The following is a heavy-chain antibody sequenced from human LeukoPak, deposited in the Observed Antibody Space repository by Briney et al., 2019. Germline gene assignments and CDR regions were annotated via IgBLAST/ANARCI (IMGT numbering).Heavy chain of an antibody. D-gene: IGHD3-22*01. CDR1: GFTFSSYA. CDR3: AQGARSDYYDSSAYFIFDY. Sequence: GGSLRLSCAVSGFTFSSYAMSWVRQAPGEGLEWVSSIKVSGGSTFYADSVKGRFTISRDTSKNTLYLQVNSLRAEDTAVYHCAQGARSDYYDSSAYFIFDYWGQGTLVTVSS. CDR2: IKVSGGST. V-gene: IGHV3-23*01. J-gene: IGHJ4*02.